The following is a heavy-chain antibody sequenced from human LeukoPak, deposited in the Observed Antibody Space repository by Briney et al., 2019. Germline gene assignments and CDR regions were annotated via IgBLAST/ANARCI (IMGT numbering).Heavy chain of an antibody. J-gene: IGHJ4*02. D-gene: IGHD1-26*01. Sequence: QVGGSLRLSCAASGVMFSGYAMHGVRQAPGEGPGWVGVIAYDGRRKYYGDSVKGGFTISREDSKNTLYLQMSSLRAEDTAVYYCATAPIAGAPDYFDYWGQGTLVTVSS. V-gene: IGHV3-30*04. CDR1: GVMFSGYA. CDR3: ATAPIAGAPDYFDY. CDR2: IAYDGRRK.